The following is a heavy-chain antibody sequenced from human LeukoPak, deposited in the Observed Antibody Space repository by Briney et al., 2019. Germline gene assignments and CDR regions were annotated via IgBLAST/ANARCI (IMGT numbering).Heavy chain of an antibody. Sequence: GGSLRLSCAASGFIFSDFYMTWVRQAPGTGLEWVATINQDGSAEYYVDSVKGRFTMSRDNAKNSVYLQMDSLRAEETAVYYCARSVGASNNYFYYGMDVWGQGTTVTVSS. D-gene: IGHD1-26*01. CDR2: INQDGSAE. V-gene: IGHV3-7*01. CDR1: GFIFSDFY. J-gene: IGHJ6*02. CDR3: ARSVGASNNYFYYGMDV.